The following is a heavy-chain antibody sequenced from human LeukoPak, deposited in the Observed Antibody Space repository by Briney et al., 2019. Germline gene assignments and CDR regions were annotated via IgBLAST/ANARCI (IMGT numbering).Heavy chain of an antibody. D-gene: IGHD6-19*01. CDR1: GFTFSSYA. CDR3: ARTFYSSGTGVPIYY. CDR2: ISYDGSNK. V-gene: IGHV3-30-3*01. Sequence: GRSLRLFCAASGFTFSSYAMHWVRQAPGKGLEWVAVISYDGSNKYYADSVKGRFTISRDNSKNTLYLQMNSLRAEDTAVYYCARTFYSSGTGVPIYYWGQGTLVTVSS. J-gene: IGHJ4*02.